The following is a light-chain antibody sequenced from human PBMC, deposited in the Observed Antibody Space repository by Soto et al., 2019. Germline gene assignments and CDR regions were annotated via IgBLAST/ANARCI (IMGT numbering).Light chain of an antibody. V-gene: IGKV3-11*01. Sequence: DIVLTQSPATLSLAPGERATLSCRASQSVSSYLAWYQQKPGQAPRLLIYDASNRATGIPARFSGSGSGTDFTLTISILEPKNFGVYCCQQPPITFGQGTRLEIK. CDR2: DAS. J-gene: IGKJ5*01. CDR3: QQPPIT. CDR1: QSVSSY.